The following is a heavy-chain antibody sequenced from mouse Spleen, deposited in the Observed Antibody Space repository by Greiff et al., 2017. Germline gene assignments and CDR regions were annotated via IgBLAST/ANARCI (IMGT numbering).Heavy chain of an antibody. Sequence: EVNVVESGAELVKPGASVKLSCTASGFNIKDYYIHWVKQRTEQGLEWIGRIDPEDGESKYAPKFQGKATITADTSSNTAYLQLSSLTSEDTAVYYCARWSNFDYAMDYWGQGTSVTVSS. CDR1: GFNIKDYY. CDR2: IDPEDGES. J-gene: IGHJ4*01. CDR3: ARWSNFDYAMDY. V-gene: IGHV14-2*01. D-gene: IGHD2-5*01.